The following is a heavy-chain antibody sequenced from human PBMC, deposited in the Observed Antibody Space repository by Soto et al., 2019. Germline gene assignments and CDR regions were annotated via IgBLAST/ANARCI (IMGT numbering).Heavy chain of an antibody. Sequence: QVQLVQSGAEVKKPGSSVKVSCKASGGTFSSYTISWVRQAPGQGLEWMGRIIPILGIANYAQKFQGRVTITADKSTSTAYMELSSLGSEDTAVYYCTIRCADYYDSSGARGWYFDLWGRGTLVTVSS. V-gene: IGHV1-69*02. CDR1: GGTFSSYT. CDR3: TIRCADYYDSSGARGWYFDL. D-gene: IGHD3-22*01. CDR2: IIPILGIA. J-gene: IGHJ2*01.